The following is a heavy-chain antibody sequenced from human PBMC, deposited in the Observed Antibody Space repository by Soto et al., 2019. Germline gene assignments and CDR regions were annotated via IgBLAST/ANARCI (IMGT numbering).Heavy chain of an antibody. V-gene: IGHV3-30-3*01. CDR3: ARSDGYKYYFDY. CDR2: ISYEGSNK. CDR1: GFTFSSYA. J-gene: IGHJ4*02. Sequence: GGSLRLSCVASGFTFSSYAMHWVRQAPGKGLEWVAVISYEGSNKYYADTVKGRFTISRDNSKNTLYLQMNSLRAEDTAVYYCARSDGYKYYFDYWGQGTLVTVSS. D-gene: IGHD5-12*01.